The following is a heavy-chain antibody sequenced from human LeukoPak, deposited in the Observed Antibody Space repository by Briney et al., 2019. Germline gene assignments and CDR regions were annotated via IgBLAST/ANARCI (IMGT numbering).Heavy chain of an antibody. Sequence: SETLSLTCTVSGGSISRSSYYWAWIRQPPGKGLEWLGSNYSGGSTYYNPSLKSRVTISIDTSKNQFSLKLSSVTAADTAVYYCAGPGGLRGLDSWGQGTLVTVSS. CDR3: AGPGGLRGLDS. CDR2: NYSGGST. CDR1: GGSISRSSYY. V-gene: IGHV4-39*01. J-gene: IGHJ4*02. D-gene: IGHD3-16*01.